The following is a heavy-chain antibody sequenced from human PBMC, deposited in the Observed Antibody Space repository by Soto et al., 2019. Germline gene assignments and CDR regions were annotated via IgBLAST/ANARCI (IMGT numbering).Heavy chain of an antibody. J-gene: IGHJ4*02. D-gene: IGHD1-1*01. CDR1: GYAFTIYG. CDR2: ISVHNGNT. V-gene: IGHV1-18*01. Sequence: QVHLVQSGAEVKKPGASVKVSCKRSGYAFTIYGITWVRQAPGQGLEWMGWISVHNGNTNYAQQLQGRVTVTGDTSASTAYMELMGLRPDDTAVYYCARGRYGDYWGQGALVTVSS. CDR3: ARGRYGDY.